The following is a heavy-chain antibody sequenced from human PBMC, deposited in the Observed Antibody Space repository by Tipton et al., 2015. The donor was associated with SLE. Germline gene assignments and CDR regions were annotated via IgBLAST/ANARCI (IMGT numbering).Heavy chain of an antibody. CDR3: ARGRGAVADAYYMDV. CDR1: GGSISSGSYY. V-gene: IGHV4-61*02. D-gene: IGHD6-19*01. Sequence: TLSLTCTVSGGSISSGSYYWSWIRQPAGKGLEWIGRIYTSGSTNYNPSLKSRVTISVDTSKNQFSLKLSSVTAADTAVYYCARGRGAVADAYYMDVWGKGTTVTVSS. CDR2: IYTSGST. J-gene: IGHJ6*03.